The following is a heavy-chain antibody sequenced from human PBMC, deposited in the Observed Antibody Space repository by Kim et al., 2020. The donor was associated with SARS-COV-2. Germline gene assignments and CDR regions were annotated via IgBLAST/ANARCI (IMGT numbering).Heavy chain of an antibody. Sequence: GGSLRLSCGASGFTFSDAAMHWVRRASGKGLEWVGRIRSKFNGYATAYSASVRGRFTISRDDSRNTAYLQMNSLKTEDTAVYYCTRLPVTTLAFWDAFD. V-gene: IGHV3-73*01. CDR3: TRLPVTTLAFWDAFD. CDR2: IRSKFNGYAT. J-gene: IGHJ3*02. CDR1: GFTFSDAA. D-gene: IGHD1-1*01.